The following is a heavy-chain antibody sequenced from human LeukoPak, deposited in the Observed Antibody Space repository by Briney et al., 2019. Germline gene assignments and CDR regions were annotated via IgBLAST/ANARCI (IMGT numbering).Heavy chain of an antibody. J-gene: IGHJ4*02. CDR2: ISYDGSNK. CDR1: GFTFSSYA. D-gene: IGHD3-22*01. CDR3: AKDAGYDSSGYSSDH. Sequence: GGSLRLSCAASGFTFSSYAMHWVRQAPGKGLEWVAVISYDGSNKYYADSVKGRFTISRDNSKYTLYLQMNSLRAEDTAVYYCAKDAGYDSSGYSSDHWGQGTLVTVSS. V-gene: IGHV3-30-3*01.